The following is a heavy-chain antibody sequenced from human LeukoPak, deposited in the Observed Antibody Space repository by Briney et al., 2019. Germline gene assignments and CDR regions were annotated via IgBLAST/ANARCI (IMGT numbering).Heavy chain of an antibody. D-gene: IGHD2-8*01. CDR1: GFTFTSYG. J-gene: IGHJ5*02. Sequence: GGSLRLSCAASGFTFTSYGMHWVRQAPGKGLDWVALIWDDGNNKYYADSVEGRFTISRDNSKNTLYLQMNSLRAEDTAVYYCARDNGEWRLNWFDHWGQGTLVTVSS. CDR3: ARDNGEWRLNWFDH. V-gene: IGHV3-33*01. CDR2: IWDDGNNK.